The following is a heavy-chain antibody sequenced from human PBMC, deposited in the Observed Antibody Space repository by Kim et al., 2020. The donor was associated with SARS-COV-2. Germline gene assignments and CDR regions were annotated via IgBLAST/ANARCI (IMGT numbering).Heavy chain of an antibody. CDR3: ARQYSSSWYGNSEGYFDY. CDR1: GGSISSSSYY. Sequence: SETLSLTCTVSGGSISSSSYYWGWIRQPPGKGLEWIGSIYYSGSTYYNPSLKSRVTISVDTSKNQFSLKLSSVTAADTAVYYCARQYSSSWYGNSEGYFDYWGQGTLVTVSS. J-gene: IGHJ4*02. V-gene: IGHV4-39*01. CDR2: IYYSGST. D-gene: IGHD6-13*01.